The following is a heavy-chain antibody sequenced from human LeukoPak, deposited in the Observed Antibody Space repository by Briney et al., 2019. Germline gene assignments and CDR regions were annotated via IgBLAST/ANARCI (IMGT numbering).Heavy chain of an antibody. Sequence: GGSLRLSCAASGFTFSSYAMSWVRQAPEKGLEWVSSISDSGGSTYHADSVKGRFTISRDNSKNTLYLQMNSLRAEDTAVYYCARDREPHDFWSGYHDYWGQGTLVTVSS. CDR2: ISDSGGST. CDR3: ARDREPHDFWSGYHDY. J-gene: IGHJ4*02. CDR1: GFTFSSYA. D-gene: IGHD3-3*01. V-gene: IGHV3-23*01.